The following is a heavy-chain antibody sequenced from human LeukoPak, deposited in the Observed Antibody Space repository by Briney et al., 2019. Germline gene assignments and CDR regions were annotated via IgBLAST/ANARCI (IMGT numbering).Heavy chain of an antibody. V-gene: IGHV4-59*08. J-gene: IGHJ4*02. CDR1: GGSFSGYY. CDR3: ARLGRGGRDGYSVDY. D-gene: IGHD5-24*01. CDR2: IYYSGST. Sequence: SETLSLTCAVYGGSFSGYYWSWLRQPPGKGLEWIGYIYYSGSTNYNPSLKSRVTISVDTSKNQFSLKLSSVTAADTAVYYCARLGRGGRDGYSVDYWGQGTLVTVSS.